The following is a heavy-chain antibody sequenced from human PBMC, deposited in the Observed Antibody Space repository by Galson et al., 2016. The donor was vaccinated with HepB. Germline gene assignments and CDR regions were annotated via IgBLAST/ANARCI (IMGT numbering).Heavy chain of an antibody. V-gene: IGHV7-4-1*02. Sequence: SVKVSCKASGYTFTNYAMNWVRQAPGQGLEWLGWINTNTENPTYAQGFTGRFVFSLDTSASTAYLQISSLGADDTAIYYCARVRIRYFDWLSQFDSNVFDIWGQGTMVTVSS. CDR1: GYTFTNYA. J-gene: IGHJ3*02. CDR2: INTNTENP. CDR3: ARVRIRYFDWLSQFDSNVFDI. D-gene: IGHD3-9*01.